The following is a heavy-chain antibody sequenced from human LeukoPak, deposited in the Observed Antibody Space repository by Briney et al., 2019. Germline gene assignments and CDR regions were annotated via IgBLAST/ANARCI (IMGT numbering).Heavy chain of an antibody. CDR1: GDTFTGYY. CDR2: INPNSGGT. D-gene: IGHD6-6*01. V-gene: IGHV1-2*02. Sequence: ASVKVSCKASGDTFTGYYMHWVRQAPGQGLEWMGWINPNSGGTNYAQKFQGRVTMTRDTSISTAYMELSRLRSDDTAVYYCARGLVSSSSARAFDIWGQGAMVTVSS. CDR3: ARGLVSSSSARAFDI. J-gene: IGHJ3*02.